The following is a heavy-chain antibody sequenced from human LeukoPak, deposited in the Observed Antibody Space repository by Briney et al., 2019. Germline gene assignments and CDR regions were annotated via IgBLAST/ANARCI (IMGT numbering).Heavy chain of an antibody. CDR3: ARKAYSPDY. CDR1: GFTFSSYA. J-gene: IGHJ4*02. Sequence: GGSLRLSCAASGFTFSSYAMHWVRQAPGKGLEWVAVISYDGSNKYYADSVKGRFTISRDNSKNTLYLQMNSLRAEDTAVYYCARKAYSPDYWGQGTLVTVSS. CDR2: ISYDGSNK. D-gene: IGHD6-13*01. V-gene: IGHV3-30*04.